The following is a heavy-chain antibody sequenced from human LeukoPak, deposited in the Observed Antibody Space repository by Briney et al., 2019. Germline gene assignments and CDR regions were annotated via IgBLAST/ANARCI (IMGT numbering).Heavy chain of an antibody. J-gene: IGHJ4*02. Sequence: PGTSLRLSCAASGFSFRNYGMYWVRQAPGKGLEWVALIWYDGSNENYADSVKGRFSISRDNSKYTLYLQMNGLRADDTAVYYCASFDGDYFFDYWGQGVMVTVSS. CDR2: IWYDGSNE. D-gene: IGHD4-17*01. V-gene: IGHV3-33*07. CDR3: ASFDGDYFFDY. CDR1: GFSFRNYG.